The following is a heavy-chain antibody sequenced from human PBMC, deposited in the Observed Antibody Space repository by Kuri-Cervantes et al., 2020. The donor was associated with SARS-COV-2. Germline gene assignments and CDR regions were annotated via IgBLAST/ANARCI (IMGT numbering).Heavy chain of an antibody. CDR1: GFTFSSYA. V-gene: IGHV3-64*01. J-gene: IGHJ3*02. D-gene: IGHD6-6*01. CDR2: ISSNGGST. CDR3: ATWPYSSSCADAYAMDI. Sequence: ESLKLSCAASGFTFSSYAMHWVRQAPGKGLEYVSAISSNGGSTYYANSVKCRFTISRDNSKNTLYLQMGSLRAEDMAVYYCATWPYSSSCADAYAMDIWGQGTMVTVSS.